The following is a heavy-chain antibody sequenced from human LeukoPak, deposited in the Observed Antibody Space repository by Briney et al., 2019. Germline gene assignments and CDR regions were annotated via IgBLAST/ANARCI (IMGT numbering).Heavy chain of an antibody. Sequence: GGSLRLSCAASGFTFSSYGMHWVRQAPGKGLEWVAVIWYDGSNKYYADSVKGRFTISRDNSKNTLYLQMNSLRAEDTAVYYCAKEADYGEHFDYWGQGTLVTVSS. J-gene: IGHJ4*02. CDR1: GFTFSSYG. D-gene: IGHD4-17*01. CDR3: AKEADYGEHFDY. CDR2: IWYDGSNK. V-gene: IGHV3-33*06.